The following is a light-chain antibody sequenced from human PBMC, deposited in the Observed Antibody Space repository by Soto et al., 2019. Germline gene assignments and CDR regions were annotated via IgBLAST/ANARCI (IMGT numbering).Light chain of an antibody. Sequence: EIVMTQSPATLSVSPGEIATLSCRASPSVSSNLAWYQQKPCQSPMLVIYGASTTATGIPARFSGSGSGTACTHTISRLQSDDFAFYYCQQYNNWPRWTCSKGTKVDIK. J-gene: IGKJ1*01. CDR1: PSVSSN. CDR2: GAS. V-gene: IGKV3-15*01. CDR3: QQYNNWPRWT.